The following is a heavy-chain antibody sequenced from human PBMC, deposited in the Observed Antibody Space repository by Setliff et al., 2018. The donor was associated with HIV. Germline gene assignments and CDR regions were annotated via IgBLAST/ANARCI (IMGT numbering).Heavy chain of an antibody. Sequence: ASVKVSCKASGYTFSSYDITWVRQATGQGLEWMGWMNPNSGNTGYGRNFRGRVTISADESISTAYLQWRSLKASDTAIYYCLLRRTYTALDSYYSFDYWGQGTLVTVSS. D-gene: IGHD1-26*01. CDR2: MNPNSGNT. CDR1: GYTFSSYD. V-gene: IGHV1-8*01. J-gene: IGHJ4*02. CDR3: LLRRTYTALDSYYSFDY.